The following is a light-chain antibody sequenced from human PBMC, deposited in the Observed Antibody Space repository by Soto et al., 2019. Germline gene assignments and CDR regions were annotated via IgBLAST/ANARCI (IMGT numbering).Light chain of an antibody. Sequence: DIQMTQSPSTLSASVGDRVTITCRASQSISTWLAWYQQKPGKAPNLMIYQASSLRNGVPSRFSGSGSGTEFTLTLYSLQPDDFASYYCQQYNGYPHTFGQGTKLEIK. CDR2: QAS. CDR3: QQYNGYPHT. V-gene: IGKV1-5*03. CDR1: QSISTW. J-gene: IGKJ2*01.